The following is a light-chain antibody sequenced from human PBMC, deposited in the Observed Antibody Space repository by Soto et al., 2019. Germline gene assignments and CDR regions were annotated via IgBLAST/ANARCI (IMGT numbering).Light chain of an antibody. CDR3: ATWADGLNSYV. J-gene: IGLJ1*01. CDR1: SSNIGSNP. Sequence: QSVLTQPPSASGTPGQRVTISCSGSSSNIGSNPVSWYQQLPQRAPKLLIFSNNQRPSGVPDRFSGSKSGTSASLAISGLQSEDEADYYCATWADGLNSYVFGTGTKLTVL. V-gene: IGLV1-44*01. CDR2: SNN.